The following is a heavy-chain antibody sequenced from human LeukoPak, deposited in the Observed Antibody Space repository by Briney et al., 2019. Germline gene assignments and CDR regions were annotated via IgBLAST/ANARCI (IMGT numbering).Heavy chain of an antibody. V-gene: IGHV4-59*01. CDR1: GGSISSYY. CDR3: ARDTYYYGSGSYGYYYYYYMDV. CDR2: IYYSGST. Sequence: SETLSLTCTVSGGSISSYYWSWTRQPPGKGLEWIGYIYYSGSTNYNPSLKSRVTISVDTSKNQFSLKLSSVTAADTAVYYCARDTYYYGSGSYGYYYYYYMDVWGKGTTVTVSS. J-gene: IGHJ6*03. D-gene: IGHD3-10*01.